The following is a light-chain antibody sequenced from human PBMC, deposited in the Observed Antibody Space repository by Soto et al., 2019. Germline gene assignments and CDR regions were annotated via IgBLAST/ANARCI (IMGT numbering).Light chain of an antibody. CDR2: LGS. Sequence: DIVMTQSPLSLPVTPGEPASISCRSSQSLLHTNGYNYLDWYLQKPGQSPQLLIYLGSNRASGVPDRFSGSGSGTDFTLKISRVEAEDVGVYYCMQGLPTPCTFGQGTKLEIK. CDR1: QSLLHTNGYNY. J-gene: IGKJ2*02. CDR3: MQGLPTPCT. V-gene: IGKV2-28*01.